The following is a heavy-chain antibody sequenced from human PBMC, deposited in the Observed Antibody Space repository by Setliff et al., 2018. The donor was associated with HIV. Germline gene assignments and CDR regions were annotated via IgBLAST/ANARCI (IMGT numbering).Heavy chain of an antibody. D-gene: IGHD4-17*01. CDR2: IYSGGST. J-gene: IGHJ4*02. CDR1: GLTVSSNY. V-gene: IGHV3-53*01. Sequence: GGSLRLSCAASGLTVSSNYMSWVRQAPGKGLEWVSVIYSGGSTYYADSVKGRFTISRDNSKNTLFLQMNSLRAEDTALYYCARVATVTRNFDYWGQGTLVTVSS. CDR3: ARVATVTRNFDY.